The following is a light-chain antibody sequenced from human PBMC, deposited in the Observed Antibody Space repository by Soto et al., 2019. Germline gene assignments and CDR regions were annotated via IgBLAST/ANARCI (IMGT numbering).Light chain of an antibody. Sequence: IVMTQSPLSLPVTPGEPASISCRSSQSLLHSNGRNYLDWYLQKPGQSPHLLIYLGSERASGVPDRCSGSGSGTDFTLQISRVEAEDVGVYYCMQALQTPNTFGQGTKLEIK. V-gene: IGKV2-28*01. CDR1: QSLLHSNGRNY. CDR3: MQALQTPNT. CDR2: LGS. J-gene: IGKJ2*01.